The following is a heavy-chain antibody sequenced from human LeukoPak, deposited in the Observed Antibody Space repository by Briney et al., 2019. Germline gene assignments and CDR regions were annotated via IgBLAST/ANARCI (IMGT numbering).Heavy chain of an antibody. CDR3: ARDSGELHASYNWFDP. D-gene: IGHD2-15*01. CDR2: ISYDGSNK. V-gene: IGHV3-30*01. Sequence: GRSLRLSCAASGFTFSSYAMHWVRQAPGKGLEWVAVISYDGSNKYYADSVKGRFIISRDNSKNTLYLQMNSLRAEDTAVYYCARDSGELHASYNWFDPWGQGTLVTVSS. J-gene: IGHJ5*02. CDR1: GFTFSSYA.